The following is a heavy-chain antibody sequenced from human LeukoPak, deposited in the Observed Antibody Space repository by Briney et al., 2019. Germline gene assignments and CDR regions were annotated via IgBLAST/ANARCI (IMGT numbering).Heavy chain of an antibody. CDR3: ARGAAEGAAALDY. Sequence: PGGSLRLSCAASGFTFSRYAMHWVRHAPGKGLEYVSAISSNGGSTYYANSVKGRFTISRDNSKNTLYLQMGSLRAEDMAVYYCARGAAEGAAALDYWGQGTLVTASS. CDR1: GFTFSRYA. V-gene: IGHV3-64*01. D-gene: IGHD6-13*01. J-gene: IGHJ4*02. CDR2: ISSNGGST.